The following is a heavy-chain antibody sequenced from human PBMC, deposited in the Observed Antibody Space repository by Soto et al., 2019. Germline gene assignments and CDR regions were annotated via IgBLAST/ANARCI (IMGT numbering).Heavy chain of an antibody. CDR1: GYTFTSYG. J-gene: IGHJ4*02. V-gene: IGHV1-18*01. CDR3: ARDEVADSSGPRNYFDY. CDR2: ISAYNGNT. Sequence: ASVKVSCKASGYTFTSYGISWVRQAPGQGLEWMGWISAYNGNTNYAQKLQGRVTMTTDTSTSTAYMELRSLRSDDTAVYYCARDEVADSSGPRNYFDYWGQGTLVTVSS. D-gene: IGHD6-19*01.